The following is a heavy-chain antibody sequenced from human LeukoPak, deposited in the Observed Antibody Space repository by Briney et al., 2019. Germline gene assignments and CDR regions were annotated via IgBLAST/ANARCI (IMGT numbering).Heavy chain of an antibody. J-gene: IGHJ2*01. CDR3: ARDGLAAATLHWCFDL. V-gene: IGHV3-21*01. CDR2: ISSSSSYI. CDR1: GFSFTFYS. Sequence: PGGSLRLSCAASGFSFTFYSMNWVRQAPGKGLEWVSPISSSSSYIYYADSVKGRFTISRDNARNSLYLQMNSLRAEDTAVYYCARDGLAAATLHWCFDLWGRGTLVTVSS. D-gene: IGHD2-15*01.